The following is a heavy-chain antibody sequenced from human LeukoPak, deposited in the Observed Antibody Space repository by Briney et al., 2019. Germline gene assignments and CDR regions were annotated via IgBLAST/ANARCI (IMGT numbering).Heavy chain of an antibody. Sequence: GGSLRLSCAASGFTFSSYGMHWVRQAPGKGLEWVAFIRSIGTNTYYADSVKGRVTISRDNSKNPLYLQMNSLRAEDTAVYYCATYTSSYFDYWGQGTLVTASS. J-gene: IGHJ4*02. CDR1: GFTFSSYG. V-gene: IGHV3-30*02. CDR3: ATYTSSYFDY. CDR2: IRSIGTNT. D-gene: IGHD2-2*01.